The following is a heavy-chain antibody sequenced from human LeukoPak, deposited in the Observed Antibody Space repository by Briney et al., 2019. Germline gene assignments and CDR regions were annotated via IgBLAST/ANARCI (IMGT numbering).Heavy chain of an antibody. CDR2: ISYDGSNK. Sequence: PGRSLRLSCAASGFTFSSYAMHWVRQAPGKGLEWVAVISYDGSNKYYADSVKGRFTISRDNSKNTLYLQMNSLRAEDTAVYYCASIIAVAGNIDYWGQGTLVTVSS. CDR1: GFTFSSYA. J-gene: IGHJ4*02. D-gene: IGHD6-19*01. V-gene: IGHV3-30*04. CDR3: ASIIAVAGNIDY.